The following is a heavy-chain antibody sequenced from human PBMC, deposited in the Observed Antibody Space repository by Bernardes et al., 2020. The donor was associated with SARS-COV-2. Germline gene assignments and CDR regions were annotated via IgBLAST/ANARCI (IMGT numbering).Heavy chain of an antibody. Sequence: SGPTLVKPTETLTLTCTVSGFSLSDAKMGVTWVRQPPGKALEWLAHIFSNGERSYSTSLKTRLTISKDTSNSQVVLSMTNMDPVDTATYYCAQIYRYYHDGSGYYYNDYWGQGTLVPVSS. CDR1: GFSLSDAKMG. D-gene: IGHD3-22*01. J-gene: IGHJ4*02. CDR3: AQIYRYYHDGSGYYYNDY. CDR2: IFSNGER. V-gene: IGHV2-26*01.